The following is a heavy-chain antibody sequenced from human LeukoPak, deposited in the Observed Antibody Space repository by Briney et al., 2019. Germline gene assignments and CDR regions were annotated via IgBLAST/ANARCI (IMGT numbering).Heavy chain of an antibody. CDR1: GGSISSYY. J-gene: IGHJ6*02. Sequence: SETLSLTCTVPGGSISSYYWSWIRQPPGKGLEWIGYIYYSGSTNYNPSLKSRVTISVDTSKNQFSLKLSSVTAADTAVYYCARGGSSPPYYYYYGMDVWGQGTTVTVSS. CDR3: ARGGSSPPYYYYYGMDV. V-gene: IGHV4-59*01. D-gene: IGHD1-26*01. CDR2: IYYSGST.